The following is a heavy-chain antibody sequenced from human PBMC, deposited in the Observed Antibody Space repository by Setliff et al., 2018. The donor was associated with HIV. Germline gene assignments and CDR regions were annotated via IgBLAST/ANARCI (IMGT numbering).Heavy chain of an antibody. V-gene: IGHV4-31*03. CDR1: GGSISNGGYY. CDR3: ARVKIVDTATITGLFYYHYIDV. CDR2: IYFSGST. J-gene: IGHJ6*03. Sequence: KTSETLSLTCHVSGGSISNGGYYWSWIRQHPGTGLEWIAYIYFSGSTYYNPSLKSRVTVSLDMSKNQFSLRLSSVAAADTAVYYCARVKIVDTATITGLFYYHYIDVWGKGTTVTVSS. D-gene: IGHD5-18*01.